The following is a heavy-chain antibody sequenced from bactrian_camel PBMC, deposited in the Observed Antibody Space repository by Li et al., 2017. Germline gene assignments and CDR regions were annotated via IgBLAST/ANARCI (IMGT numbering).Heavy chain of an antibody. CDR3: AADGRVIGGNPLLSILDWNH. D-gene: IGHD6*01. CDR1: GFTFSRYP. V-gene: IGHV3S42*01. Sequence: VQLVESGGGLVQPGGSLRLSCAVSGFTFSRYPMSWVRQAPGKGLEWVSTISSDGDSTIYADSVKGRFTISRDNAKNSLYLQLNSLKTEDTAMYYCAADGRVIGGNPLLSILDWNHRGQGTQVTVS. CDR2: ISSDGDST. J-gene: IGHJ4*01.